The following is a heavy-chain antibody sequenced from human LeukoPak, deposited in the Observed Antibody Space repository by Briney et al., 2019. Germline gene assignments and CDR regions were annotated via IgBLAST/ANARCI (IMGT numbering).Heavy chain of an antibody. D-gene: IGHD3-9*01. J-gene: IGHJ6*03. Sequence: PGGSLRLSCEASEFSVSTNCMSWVRQAPGKGLEWVSVIYSDGTTYYADSVKGRLTVSRDKYKNTLYLQMNSLRVEDTAVYYCARDWGEIRYFDSHMDVWGKGTTVTVSS. CDR1: EFSVSTNC. V-gene: IGHV3-53*01. CDR3: ARDWGEIRYFDSHMDV. CDR2: IYSDGTT.